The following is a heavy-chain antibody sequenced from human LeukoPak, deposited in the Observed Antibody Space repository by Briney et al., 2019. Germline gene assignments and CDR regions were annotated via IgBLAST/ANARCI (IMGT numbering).Heavy chain of an antibody. Sequence: PSVTLSLTCTVSGGSISSYYWSWIRQPPGKGLEWIGYIYYSGSTNYNPSLKSRVTISVDTSKNQFSLKLSSVTAADTAVYYCASLYDSSGYYYYGMDVWGQGTTVTVSS. J-gene: IGHJ6*02. D-gene: IGHD3-22*01. CDR1: GGSISSYY. CDR3: ASLYDSSGYYYYGMDV. CDR2: IYYSGST. V-gene: IGHV4-59*08.